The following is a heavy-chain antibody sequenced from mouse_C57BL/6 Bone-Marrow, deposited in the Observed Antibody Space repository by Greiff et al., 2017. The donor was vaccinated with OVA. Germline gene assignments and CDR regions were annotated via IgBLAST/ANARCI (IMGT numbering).Heavy chain of an antibody. D-gene: IGHD1-1*01. V-gene: IGHV14-4*01. CDR3: TAPDYYGSSYVTY. CDR1: GFNIKDDY. J-gene: IGHJ3*01. CDR2: IDPENGDT. Sequence: EVQLQQSGAELVRPGASVKLSCTASGFNIKDDYMHWVKQRPEQGLEWIGWIDPENGDTEYASKFQGKATITADTSSNTAYLQLSSLTSEDTAVYYCTAPDYYGSSYVTYWGQGTLVTVSA.